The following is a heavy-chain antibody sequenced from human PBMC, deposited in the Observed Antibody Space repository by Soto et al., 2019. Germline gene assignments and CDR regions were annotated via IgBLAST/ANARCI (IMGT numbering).Heavy chain of an antibody. CDR2: ISYDGSNK. CDR1: GFTFSSYG. CDR3: AKESTVTTPNYYYYYGMDV. D-gene: IGHD4-4*01. V-gene: IGHV3-30*18. J-gene: IGHJ6*02. Sequence: QVQLVESGGGVVQPGRSLRLSCAASGFTFSSYGMHWVRQAPGKGLEWVAVISYDGSNKYYADSVKGRFTISRDNSKNTLYLQMNSLRAEDTAVYYCAKESTVTTPNYYYYYGMDVWDQGTTVTVSS.